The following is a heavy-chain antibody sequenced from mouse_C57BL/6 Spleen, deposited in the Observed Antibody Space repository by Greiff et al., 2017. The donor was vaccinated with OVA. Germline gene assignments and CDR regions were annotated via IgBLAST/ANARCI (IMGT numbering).Heavy chain of an antibody. J-gene: IGHJ3*01. CDR1: GYTFTDYE. D-gene: IGHD2-5*01. V-gene: IGHV1-15*01. CDR3: TRAYYSNTGFAY. Sequence: QVQLQQSGAELVRPGASVTLSCKASGYTFTDYEMHWVKQTPVHGLEWIGAIDPATGGTAYNQKFKGKAILTADKSSSTAYMELRSLTSEDSAVYYWTRAYYSNTGFAYWGQGTLVTVSA. CDR2: IDPATGGT.